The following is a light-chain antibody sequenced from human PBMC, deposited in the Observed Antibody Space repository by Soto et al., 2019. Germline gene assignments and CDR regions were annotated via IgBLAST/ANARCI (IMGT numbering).Light chain of an antibody. CDR1: QSISSY. J-gene: IGKJ4*01. V-gene: IGKV3-11*01. CDR3: QQRYSRPST. CDR2: DAS. Sequence: DIVLTQSPSTLSASAGERAAISCRASQSISSYLAWYQQKPGQAPKLLIYDASNRASGIPARFSGSGSGTDFTLTISSLEPEDFAVYYCQQRYSRPSTFGGGTKVEIK.